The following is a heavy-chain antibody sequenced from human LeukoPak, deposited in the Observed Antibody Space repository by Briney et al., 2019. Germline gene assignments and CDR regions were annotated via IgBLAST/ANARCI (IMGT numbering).Heavy chain of an antibody. Sequence: GGSLRLSCTASGFKFDDYGMTWVRQAPGKGLEWVSDINWNGDSRGYAHSVRGRFTIYRDNSKNSLYLQMNSLRAEDTALYYCAKDTKPLAFLGEADSWGQGTLVTVSS. V-gene: IGHV3-20*04. CDR2: INWNGDSR. CDR3: AKDTKPLAFLGEADS. J-gene: IGHJ5*01. CDR1: GFKFDDYG. D-gene: IGHD3-10*01.